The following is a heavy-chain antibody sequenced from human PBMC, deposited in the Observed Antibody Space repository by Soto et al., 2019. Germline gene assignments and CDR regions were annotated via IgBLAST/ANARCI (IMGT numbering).Heavy chain of an antibody. Sequence: ASVKVSCKASGYTFTSYGISWVRQAPGQGLEWMGWISAYNGNTNYAQKLQGRVTMTTDTSTSTAYMELRSLRSDDTAVYYCATALTYYYDRGGSYWGQGTLVTVSS. CDR3: ATALTYYYDRGGSY. D-gene: IGHD3-22*01. CDR1: GYTFTSYG. J-gene: IGHJ4*02. CDR2: ISAYNGNT. V-gene: IGHV1-18*01.